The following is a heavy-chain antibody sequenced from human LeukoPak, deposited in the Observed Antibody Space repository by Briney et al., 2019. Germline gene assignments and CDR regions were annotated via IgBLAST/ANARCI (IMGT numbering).Heavy chain of an antibody. J-gene: IGHJ3*02. D-gene: IGHD3-22*01. CDR2: INHSGST. Sequence: PSETLSLTCAVYGGSFNGYYWSWIRQPPGKGLEWIGEINHSGSTNYNPSLKSRVTISVDTSKNQFSLKLSSVTAADTAVYYCAGEDPQYYYDSSGHSAFDIWGQGTMVTVSS. CDR1: GGSFNGYY. V-gene: IGHV4-34*01. CDR3: AGEDPQYYYDSSGHSAFDI.